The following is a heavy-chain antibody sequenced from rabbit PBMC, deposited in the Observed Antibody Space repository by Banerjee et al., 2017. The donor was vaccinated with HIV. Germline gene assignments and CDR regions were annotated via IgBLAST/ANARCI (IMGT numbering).Heavy chain of an antibody. Sequence: QEQLEESGGDLVKPEGSLTLTCTASGFSFSSNAMCWVRQAPGKGLEWIGCIYAGDGSTDYASWVNGRFSISKTSSTTVTLQMTSLTAADTATYFCARKLSLWGQGTLVTVS. V-gene: IGHV1S45*01. CDR2: IYAGDGST. J-gene: IGHJ3*01. D-gene: IGHD7-1*01. CDR3: ARKLSL. CDR1: GFSFSSNA.